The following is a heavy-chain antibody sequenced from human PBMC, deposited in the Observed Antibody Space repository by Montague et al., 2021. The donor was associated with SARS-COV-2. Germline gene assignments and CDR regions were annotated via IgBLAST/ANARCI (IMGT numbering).Heavy chain of an antibody. Sequence: SETLSLTCAVYGGSFSDYYWRWISQPRGKGLEWMGEINHSGSTGYNPSLKSRVTISVDTSKNQFSLRLTSVTAADTAMYYCARGVVAAPPVVDYWGRGARVT. CDR1: GGSFSDYY. D-gene: IGHD2-15*01. J-gene: IGHJ4*02. V-gene: IGHV4-34*01. CDR3: ARGVVAAPPVVDY. CDR2: INHSGST.